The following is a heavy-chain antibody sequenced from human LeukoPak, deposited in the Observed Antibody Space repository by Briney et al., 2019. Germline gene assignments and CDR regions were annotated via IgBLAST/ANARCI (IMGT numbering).Heavy chain of an antibody. CDR2: INHSGST. Sequence: SETLSLTCAVYGGSFSGYYWSWIRQPPGKGPEWIGEINHSGSTNYNPSLKSRVTISVDTSKNQFSLKLSSVTAADTAVYYCARGRKGSGSYYKAGDWYFDLWGRGTLVTVSS. D-gene: IGHD3-10*01. CDR3: ARGRKGSGSYYKAGDWYFDL. J-gene: IGHJ2*01. CDR1: GGSFSGYY. V-gene: IGHV4-34*01.